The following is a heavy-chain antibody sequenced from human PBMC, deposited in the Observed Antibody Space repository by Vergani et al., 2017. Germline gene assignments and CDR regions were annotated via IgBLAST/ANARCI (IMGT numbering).Heavy chain of an antibody. J-gene: IGHJ4*02. D-gene: IGHD3-10*01. V-gene: IGHV4-39*07. CDR3: AATYYYGAGSLDY. CDR1: GGSISSSSYY. Sequence: QLQLQESGPGLVKPSETLSLTCTVSGGSISSSSYYWGWIRQPPGKGLEWIGSIHYSGSTYYNPSLKSRVPIYVDTSKNQFSLQLSSVTAADTAVYYCAATYYYGAGSLDYWGQGTLVTVSS. CDR2: IHYSGST.